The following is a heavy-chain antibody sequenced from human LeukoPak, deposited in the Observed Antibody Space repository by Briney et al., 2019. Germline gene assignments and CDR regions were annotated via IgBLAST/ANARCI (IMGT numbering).Heavy chain of an antibody. Sequence: GGSLRLSCAASGFTFSSYSMNWVRQAPGKGLEWVSSISSSSSYIYYADSVKGRFTISRDNSKNTLYLQMDSLRAEDTAVYYCAKDNAYYYADYWGQGTLVTVSS. J-gene: IGHJ4*02. CDR3: AKDNAYYYADY. V-gene: IGHV3-21*01. CDR2: ISSSSSYI. D-gene: IGHD3-10*01. CDR1: GFTFSSYS.